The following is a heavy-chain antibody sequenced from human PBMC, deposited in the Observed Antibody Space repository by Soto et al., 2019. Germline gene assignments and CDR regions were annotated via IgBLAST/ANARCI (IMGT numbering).Heavy chain of an antibody. CDR2: IIPIFGTA. CDR1: GGTFSSYA. J-gene: IGHJ6*02. Sequence: SVKVSCKASGGTFSSYAISWVRQAPGQGLEWMGGIIPIFGTANYAQKFQGRITITADESTSTAYMELSSLRSEDTAVYYCARSVGLRHAMDVWGQGTTVTVSS. CDR3: ARSVGLRHAMDV. V-gene: IGHV1-69*13. D-gene: IGHD4-17*01.